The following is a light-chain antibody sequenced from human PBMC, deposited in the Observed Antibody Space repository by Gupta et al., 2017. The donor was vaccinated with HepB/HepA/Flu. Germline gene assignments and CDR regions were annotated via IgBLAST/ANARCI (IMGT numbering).Light chain of an antibody. CDR2: AAS. CDR1: QPVNIW. Sequence: DIQMTQSPSFVSASVGDRITITCRASQPVNIWLAWYQQKPGKAPTLLISAASSLQNGVPSRFSGSGSGTDFTLTITKLQPEDFATYCCQHTDSFPITFGQGTXLEIK. J-gene: IGKJ5*01. V-gene: IGKV1D-12*01. CDR3: QHTDSFPIT.